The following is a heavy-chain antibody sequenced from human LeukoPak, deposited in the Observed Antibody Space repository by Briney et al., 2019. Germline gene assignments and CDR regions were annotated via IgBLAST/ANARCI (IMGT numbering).Heavy chain of an antibody. CDR3: ARGGLVRYCSGASVSWAFDM. CDR1: GFTFSNYG. J-gene: IGHJ3*02. V-gene: IGHV3-33*01. Sequence: GGSLRLSCAASGFTFSNYGMHWVRQAPGKGLEWVAIIWYDGNNKDYADSVKGRFIISRDNSKNTLYLQMNSLGAEDTAVYYCARGGLVRYCSGASVSWAFDMWGQGTRVSVSS. CDR2: IWYDGNNK. D-gene: IGHD2-15*01.